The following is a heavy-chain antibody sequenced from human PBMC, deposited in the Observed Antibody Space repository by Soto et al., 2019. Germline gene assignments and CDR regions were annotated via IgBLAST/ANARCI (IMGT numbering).Heavy chain of an antibody. CDR3: ARDHLLSDYYYYGMDV. CDR1: GGSVSSGSYY. CDR2: IYYSGST. V-gene: IGHV4-61*01. Sequence: PSETLSLTCTVSGGSVSSGSYYWSWIRQPPGKGLEWIGYIYYSGSTNYDPSLKSRVTISVDTSKNQFSLKLSSVTAADTAVYYCARDHLLSDYYYYGMDVWGQGTTVTVSS. D-gene: IGHD3-10*01. J-gene: IGHJ6*02.